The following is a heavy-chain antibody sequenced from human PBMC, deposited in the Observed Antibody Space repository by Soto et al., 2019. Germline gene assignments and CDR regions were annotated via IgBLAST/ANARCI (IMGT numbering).Heavy chain of an antibody. D-gene: IGHD3-10*01. CDR2: IYSGGST. Sequence: GGSLRLSCAASGFTVSSNYMSWVRQAPGKGLEWVSVIYSGGSTYYADSVKGRFTISRDNSKNTLYLQMNSLRAEDTAVYYCARSGYYYGSGPFDYWGQGTLVTVSS. CDR1: GFTVSSNY. J-gene: IGHJ4*02. CDR3: ARSGYYYGSGPFDY. V-gene: IGHV3-66*01.